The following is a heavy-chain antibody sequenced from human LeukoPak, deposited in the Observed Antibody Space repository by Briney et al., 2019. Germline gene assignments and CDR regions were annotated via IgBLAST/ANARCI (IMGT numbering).Heavy chain of an antibody. V-gene: IGHV3-30-3*01. Sequence: GGSLRLSCAASGFTFSSYAMHWVRQAPGKGLEWVAVISYDGSNKYYADSVKGRFTISRDNSKNTLYLQMNSLRAEDTAVYYCAGDFDYWGQGTLVTVSS. CDR1: GFTFSSYA. CDR3: AGDFDY. CDR2: ISYDGSNK. J-gene: IGHJ4*02.